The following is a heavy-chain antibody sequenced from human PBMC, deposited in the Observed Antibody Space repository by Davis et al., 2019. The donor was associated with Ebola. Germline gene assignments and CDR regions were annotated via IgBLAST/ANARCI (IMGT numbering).Heavy chain of an antibody. CDR2: ISGSGGST. J-gene: IGHJ4*02. Sequence: GESLKISCAASRFTFSSYAMSWVRQAPGKGLEWVSAISGSGGSTYYGDSVKGRFSVSRDNSKNMLYLQMNSLRAEDTAVYYCAKGTRDYWGQGTLVTVSS. CDR1: RFTFSSYA. V-gene: IGHV3-23*01. CDR3: AKGTRDY.